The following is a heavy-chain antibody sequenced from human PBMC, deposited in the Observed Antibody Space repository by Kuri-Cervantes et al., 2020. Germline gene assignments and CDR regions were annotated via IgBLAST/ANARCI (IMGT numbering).Heavy chain of an antibody. V-gene: IGHV1-18*01. CDR2: ISAYNGNT. CDR3: ARGPSYYDFWSGYVTYYYYMDV. D-gene: IGHD3-3*01. J-gene: IGHJ6*03. CDR1: GYTFTSYG. Sequence: ASVKVSCKASGYTFTSYGISWVRQAPGQGLEWMGWISAYNGNTNYAQKLQGGVTMTTDTSTSTAYMELGSLRSDDTAVYYCARGPSYYDFWSGYVTYYYYMDVWGTGTTVTVSS.